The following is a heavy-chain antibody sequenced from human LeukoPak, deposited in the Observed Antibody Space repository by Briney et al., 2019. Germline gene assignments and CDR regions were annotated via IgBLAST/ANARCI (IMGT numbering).Heavy chain of an antibody. J-gene: IGHJ5*02. CDR2: IYTSGST. D-gene: IGHD3-22*01. V-gene: IGHV4-4*07. CDR3: VREADYYDSSGSVDWFDP. Sequence: SETLSLTCTVSGGSISSYYWSWIRQPAGKGLERIGRIYTSGSTNYNPSLKSRVTISVDKSKNQFSLKLSSVTAADTAVYYCVREADYYDSSGSVDWFDPWGQGTLVTVSS. CDR1: GGSISSYY.